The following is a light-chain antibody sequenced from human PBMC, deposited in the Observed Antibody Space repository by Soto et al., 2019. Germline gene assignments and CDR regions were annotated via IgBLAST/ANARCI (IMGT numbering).Light chain of an antibody. J-gene: IGKJ3*01. CDR1: QSVSGN. CDR3: QQYNNWPPIT. V-gene: IGKV3-15*01. Sequence: EIVMTQSPATLSVSPGERATLSCRASQSVSGNLAWYQQKPGQAPRLLIYAASTRATGIPARFSGSGSGTEFALTVSSLQSEDFAVYYCQQYNNWPPITFGPGTKVDIK. CDR2: AAS.